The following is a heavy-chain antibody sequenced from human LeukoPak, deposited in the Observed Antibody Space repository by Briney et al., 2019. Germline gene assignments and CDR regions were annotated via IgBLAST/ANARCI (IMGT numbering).Heavy chain of an antibody. Sequence: KPSETLSLTCTVSGGSISSYYRSWIRQPAGKGLEWIGRIYSSGSTDYNPSLKSRVTMSVDTSKNKFSLKLSSVTAADTAVYYCARDSGTTGEVKFDPWGQGTLVTVSS. CDR3: ARDSGTTGEVKFDP. J-gene: IGHJ5*02. CDR2: IYSSGST. V-gene: IGHV4-4*07. CDR1: GGSISSYY. D-gene: IGHD3-10*01.